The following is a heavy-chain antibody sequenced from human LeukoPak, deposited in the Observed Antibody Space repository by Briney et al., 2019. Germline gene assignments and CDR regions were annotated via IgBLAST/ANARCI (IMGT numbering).Heavy chain of an antibody. D-gene: IGHD2-15*01. J-gene: IGHJ1*01. CDR2: ISWNSGSI. Sequence: GGSLRLSCAASGFTFDDYAMHWVRQAPGKGLEWVSGISWNSGSIGYADSVKGRFTISRDNAKNSLYLQMNSLRSEDTAVYYCARDPTPDVVVVAATRAEYFQHWGQGTLVTVSS. V-gene: IGHV3-9*01. CDR3: ARDPTPDVVVVAATRAEYFQH. CDR1: GFTFDDYA.